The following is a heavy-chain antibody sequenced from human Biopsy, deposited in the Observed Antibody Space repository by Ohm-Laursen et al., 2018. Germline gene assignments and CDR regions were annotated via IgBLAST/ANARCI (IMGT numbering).Heavy chain of an antibody. CDR3: TRAEAGSGSLLYFDY. Sequence: LRLTCAASDFIFSWVWMYWVRHAPGQGLAWVSRINSDGSSTNYADAVKGRFTISRDNAKNTVFLQMNSLRAEDTAVYYCTRAEAGSGSLLYFDYWGQGTPVIVSS. D-gene: IGHD3-10*01. CDR1: DFIFSWVW. V-gene: IGHV3-74*01. CDR2: INSDGSST. J-gene: IGHJ4*02.